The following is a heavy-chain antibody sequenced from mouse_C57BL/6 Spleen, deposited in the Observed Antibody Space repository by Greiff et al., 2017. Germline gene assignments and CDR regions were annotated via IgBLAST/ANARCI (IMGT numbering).Heavy chain of an antibody. CDR2: IDPSDSET. V-gene: IGHV1-52*01. CDR3: ARLDNYCGSSYGYFDV. J-gene: IGHJ1*03. D-gene: IGHD1-1*01. CDR1: GYTFTSYW. Sequence: VQLQQPGAELVRPGSSVKLSCKASGYTFTSYWMHWVKQRPIQGLEWIGNIDPSDSETHYNQKFKDKATLTVDKSSSTAYMQLSRLTSEGSAVYYCARLDNYCGSSYGYFDVWGTGTTVTVSS.